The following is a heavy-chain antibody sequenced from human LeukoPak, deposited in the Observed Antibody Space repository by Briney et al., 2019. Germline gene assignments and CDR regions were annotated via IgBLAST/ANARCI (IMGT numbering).Heavy chain of an antibody. CDR3: ARWRDGYNYYFDY. V-gene: IGHV3-53*01. CDR2: MYSGGST. J-gene: IGHJ4*02. Sequence: PGGSLRLSCAASGFTVSSNYMSWVPQAPGKGLEWVSVMYSGGSTNYADSVKGRFTISRDNSKNTLYLQMNSLRAEDTAVYYCARWRDGYNYYFDYWGQGTLVTVSS. CDR1: GFTVSSNY. D-gene: IGHD5-24*01.